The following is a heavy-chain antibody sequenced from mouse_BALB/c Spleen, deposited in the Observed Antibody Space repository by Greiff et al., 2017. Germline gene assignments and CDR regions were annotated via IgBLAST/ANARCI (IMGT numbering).Heavy chain of an antibody. CDR1: GFTFSSFG. V-gene: IGHV5-17*02. Sequence: EVKLMESGGGLVQPGGSRKLSCAASGFTFSSFGMHWVRQAPEKGLEWVAYISSGSSTIYYADTVKGRFTISRDNPKNTLFLQMTSLRSEDTAMYYCARWEGKGGYYYAMDYWGQGTSVTVSS. CDR3: ARWEGKGGYYYAMDY. D-gene: IGHD1-3*01. J-gene: IGHJ4*01. CDR2: ISSGSSTI.